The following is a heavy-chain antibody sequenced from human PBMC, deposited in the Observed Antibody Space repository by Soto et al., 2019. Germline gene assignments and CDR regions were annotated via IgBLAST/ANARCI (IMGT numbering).Heavy chain of an antibody. J-gene: IGHJ4*02. V-gene: IGHV4-59*01. Sequence: SETLSLTCTVSGGSISNYYWSWIRQPPGKGLEWIGYIYYSGSANYNPSLKSRVTISVDTSKNQFSLKLSSVTAADTAVYYCARGPSTNYYLDRWGQGTLVTVSS. CDR2: IYYSGSA. D-gene: IGHD1-1*01. CDR1: GGSISNYY. CDR3: ARGPSTNYYLDR.